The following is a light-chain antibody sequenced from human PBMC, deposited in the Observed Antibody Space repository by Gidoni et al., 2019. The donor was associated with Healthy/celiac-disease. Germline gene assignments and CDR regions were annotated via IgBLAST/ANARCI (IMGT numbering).Light chain of an antibody. Sequence: EIVLTQSPATLSLFPGERATLSCRASQSVSSYLAWYQQKPGQAPRLLIYDASNRAPGIPARFSGSGSGTDFTLTISSLEPEDFAVYYCQQRSNWPGTFGQGTKVEIK. J-gene: IGKJ1*01. CDR3: QQRSNWPGT. CDR2: DAS. CDR1: QSVSSY. V-gene: IGKV3-11*01.